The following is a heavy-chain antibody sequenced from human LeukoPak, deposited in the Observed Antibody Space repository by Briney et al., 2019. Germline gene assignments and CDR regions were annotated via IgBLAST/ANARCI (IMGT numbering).Heavy chain of an antibody. CDR1: GYTFTTYS. CDR2: INLSGGST. CDR3: VRHNHMDI. J-gene: IGHJ6*02. Sequence: ASVKVSCKASGYTFTTYSMHWVRQAPGQGLEWMAIINLSGGSTDYTQKFQGRVTMTRDTSTSTVYMELSSLRSEDTAVYYCVRHNHMDIWGQGTTVTVSS. V-gene: IGHV1-46*01.